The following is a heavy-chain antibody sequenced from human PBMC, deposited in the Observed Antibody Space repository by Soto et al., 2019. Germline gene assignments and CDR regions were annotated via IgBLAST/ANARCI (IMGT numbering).Heavy chain of an antibody. J-gene: IGHJ6*02. CDR2: IIPIFGTA. D-gene: IGHD2-2*01. Sequence: SVKVSCKASGGTFSSYAISWVRQAPGQGLEWMGGIIPIFGTANYAQKFQGRVTITADESTSTAYMELSSLRSEDTAVYYCARGSCSSTSCHRYYYYGMDVWGQGTTVTVSS. CDR3: ARGSCSSTSCHRYYYYGMDV. CDR1: GGTFSSYA. V-gene: IGHV1-69*13.